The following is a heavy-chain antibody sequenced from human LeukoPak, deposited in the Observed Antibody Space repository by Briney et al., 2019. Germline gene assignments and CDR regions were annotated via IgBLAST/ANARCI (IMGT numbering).Heavy chain of an antibody. V-gene: IGHV4-34*01. J-gene: IGHJ6*03. CDR2: INHSGST. CDR3: ASRQRIAAAGTFYYYYMDV. D-gene: IGHD6-13*01. Sequence: SETLSLTCAVYGGSFSGYYWSWIRQPPGKGLEWIGEINHSGSTNYNPSLKSRVTIPVDTSKNQFSLKLSSVTAADTAVYYCASRQRIAAAGTFYYYYMDVWGKGTTVTVSS. CDR1: GGSFSGYY.